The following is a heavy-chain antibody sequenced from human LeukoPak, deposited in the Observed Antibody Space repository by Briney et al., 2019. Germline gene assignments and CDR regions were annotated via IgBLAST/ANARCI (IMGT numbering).Heavy chain of an antibody. Sequence: PSETLSLTCAVYGGSFSGYYWSWIRQPPGKGLEWIGEINHSGSTNYNPSLKSRVTISVDTSKNQFSLKLSSVTAADTAVYYCARGLIAAALDYWGQGTLVTVSS. J-gene: IGHJ4*02. V-gene: IGHV4-34*01. CDR2: INHSGST. D-gene: IGHD6-13*01. CDR3: ARGLIAAALDY. CDR1: GGSFSGYY.